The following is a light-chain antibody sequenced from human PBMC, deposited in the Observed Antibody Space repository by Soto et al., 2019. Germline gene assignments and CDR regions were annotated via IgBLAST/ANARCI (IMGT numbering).Light chain of an antibody. Sequence: QSALTQPASVSGSPGQSITISCTGTSSDVGGYNFVSWYQQHPDKAPKLRIYDVTNRPSGVSNRFSGSKSGNTASLTISGLQAEDEADYSCSSYTSISTYVFGTGTEVTVL. CDR3: SSYTSISTYV. CDR2: DVT. V-gene: IGLV2-14*01. CDR1: SSDVGGYNF. J-gene: IGLJ1*01.